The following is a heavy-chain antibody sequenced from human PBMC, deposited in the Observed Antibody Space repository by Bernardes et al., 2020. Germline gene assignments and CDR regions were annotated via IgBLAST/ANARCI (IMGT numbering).Heavy chain of an antibody. CDR3: ATAWEGS. Sequence: GESLKISCQGSGYRFSSYWIAWVRQVPGRGLEWVAMIYPGNSDTRYSPSFEGQVTIPVDNYLSTAYLQWSSLKASDTAIYYCATAWEGSWGQGTLVTVSS. CDR1: GYRFSSYW. J-gene: IGHJ4*02. D-gene: IGHD1-26*01. V-gene: IGHV5-51*01. CDR2: IYPGNSDT.